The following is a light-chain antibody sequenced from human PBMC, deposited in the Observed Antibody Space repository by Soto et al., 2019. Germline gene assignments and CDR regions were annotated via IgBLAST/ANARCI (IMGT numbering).Light chain of an antibody. CDR3: QQSFSVPIT. Sequence: DIQMTQSPSSLSASVGDRVTITCRASQSIAGYLSWYQQRPGKAPKFLIYSASSLQRGVPSRFSGSGSGTDFSLTIIGLQPEDFATYFCQQSFSVPITFGQGTRLEIK. CDR1: QSIAGY. J-gene: IGKJ5*01. CDR2: SAS. V-gene: IGKV1-39*01.